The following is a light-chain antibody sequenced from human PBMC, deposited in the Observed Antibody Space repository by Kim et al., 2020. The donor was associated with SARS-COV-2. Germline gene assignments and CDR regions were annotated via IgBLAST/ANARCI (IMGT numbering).Light chain of an antibody. J-gene: IGKJ2*01. CDR1: QSVRDS. CDR2: DAS. Sequence: DIQMTQSPSTLSASVGDRVTIFCWASQSVRDSLAWYQQKPGKAPKLLIYDASRLQSGVSSRFSGSGSGTDFTLTISSLHPDDVATYYCQEYNSFFRYTFGQGTKLEIK. CDR3: QEYNSFFRYT. V-gene: IGKV1-5*02.